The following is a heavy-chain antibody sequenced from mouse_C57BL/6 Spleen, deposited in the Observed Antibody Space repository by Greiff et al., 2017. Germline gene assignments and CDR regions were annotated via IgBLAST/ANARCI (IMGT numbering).Heavy chain of an antibody. CDR1: GYAFTNYL. CDR3: ARTTAQATAY. CDR2: INPGSGGT. Sequence: VQLQESGAELVRPGTSVKVSCKASGYAFTNYLIEWVKQRPGQGLEWIGVINPGSGGTNYNEKFKGKATLTADKSSSTAYIQLSSLTSEDSAVYFCARTTAQATAYWGQGTLVTVSA. D-gene: IGHD3-2*02. V-gene: IGHV1-54*01. J-gene: IGHJ3*01.